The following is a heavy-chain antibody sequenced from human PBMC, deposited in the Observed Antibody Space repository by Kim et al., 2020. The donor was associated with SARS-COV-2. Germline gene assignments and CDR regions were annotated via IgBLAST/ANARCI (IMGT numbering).Heavy chain of an antibody. D-gene: IGHD6-13*01. J-gene: IGHJ4*02. V-gene: IGHV3-9*01. CDR1: GFSFDDYA. CDR3: AKDVAPISATGPFDF. CDR2: ISWNGGKI. Sequence: GGSLRLSCAASGFSFDDYAMHWVRQAPGKGLEWVSGISWNGGKIGYADSLKGRFTISRDNAKNSLYLQMSSLRAEDTALYFCAKDVAPISATGPFDFWGQGTLVTVSS.